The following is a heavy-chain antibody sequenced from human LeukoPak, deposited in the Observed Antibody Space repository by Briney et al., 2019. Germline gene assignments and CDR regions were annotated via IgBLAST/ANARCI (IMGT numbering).Heavy chain of an antibody. CDR3: AKPNYFGSGSPDY. Sequence: GGSLRLSCAASGFTFSGFAMSWVRQAPGKGLEWVSAVGNSGENTYYADSVKGRFTISRDNSKSTLYLQMNSLRAEDTAVYYCAKPNYFGSGSPDYWGQGTLVTVSS. CDR2: VGNSGENT. D-gene: IGHD3-10*01. J-gene: IGHJ4*02. CDR1: GFTFSGFA. V-gene: IGHV3-23*05.